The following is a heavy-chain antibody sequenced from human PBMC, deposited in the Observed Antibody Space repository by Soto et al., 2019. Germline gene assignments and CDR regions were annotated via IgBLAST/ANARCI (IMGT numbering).Heavy chain of an antibody. CDR2: ISSSSSTI. Sequence: GGSLRLSCASSGFTFSSYSMNWVRQAPGKGLEWVSYISSSSSTIYYADSVKGRFTISRDNAKNSLYLQMNSLRDEDTAVYYCARDFSMVRGVIPDYWGQGTLVTVSS. CDR3: ARDFSMVRGVIPDY. V-gene: IGHV3-48*02. CDR1: GFTFSSYS. J-gene: IGHJ4*02. D-gene: IGHD3-10*01.